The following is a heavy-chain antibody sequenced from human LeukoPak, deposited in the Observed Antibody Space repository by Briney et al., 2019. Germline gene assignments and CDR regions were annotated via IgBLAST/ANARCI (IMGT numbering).Heavy chain of an antibody. V-gene: IGHV4-4*07. D-gene: IGHD3-22*01. J-gene: IGHJ4*02. CDR3: AREVGVNTLDY. CDR1: GGSISNDY. CDR2: IYTRGST. Sequence: PSETLSLTCTVSGGSISNDYWSWIRQAAGKELEWIGRIYTRGSTNYNPSLKSRVTISVDTSKNQFSLKLSSVTAADTAVYYCAREVGVNTLDYWGQGTLVTVSS.